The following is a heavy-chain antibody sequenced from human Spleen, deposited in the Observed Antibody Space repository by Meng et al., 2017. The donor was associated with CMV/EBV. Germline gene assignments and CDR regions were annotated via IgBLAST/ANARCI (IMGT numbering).Heavy chain of an antibody. V-gene: IGHV3-23*01. CDR1: GFTFSSYA. CDR2: ISGSGGST. J-gene: IGHJ6*02. D-gene: IGHD2-2*01. CDR3: ASWWGYCSSTSCPPYYYYGMDV. Sequence: GGSLRLSCAASGFTFSSYAMSWVRQAPGKGLEWVSAISGSGGSTYYADSVKGRFTISRDNSKNTLNLQMNSLRAEDTAVYYCASWWGYCSSTSCPPYYYYGMDVWGQGTTVTVSS.